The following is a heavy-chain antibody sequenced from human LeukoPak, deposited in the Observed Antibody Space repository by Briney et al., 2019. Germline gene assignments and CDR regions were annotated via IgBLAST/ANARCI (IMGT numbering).Heavy chain of an antibody. CDR3: ARDHYDILTGYSHFDY. J-gene: IGHJ4*02. CDR1: GFTFSSYE. Sequence: PGGSLRLSCAASGFTFSSYEMNWVRQAPGKGLEWVSYISSSGSTIYYADSVKGRFTISRDNAKNSLYLQMNSLRAEDTAVYHRARDHYDILTGYSHFDYWGQGTLVTVSS. D-gene: IGHD3-9*01. CDR2: ISSSGSTI. V-gene: IGHV3-48*03.